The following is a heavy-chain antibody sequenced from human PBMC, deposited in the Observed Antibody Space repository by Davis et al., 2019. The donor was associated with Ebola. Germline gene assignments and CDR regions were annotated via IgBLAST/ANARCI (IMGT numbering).Heavy chain of an antibody. V-gene: IGHV1-8*01. D-gene: IGHD6-19*01. Sequence: AASVKVSCKASGYTFTNYDINWVRQATGQGLEWMGWMNPNSGNTGYAQKFQGRVTMTRNTSISTAYMELSSLRSEDTAVYYCARRSSGWFSVFDYWGQGTLVTVSS. CDR2: MNPNSGNT. CDR3: ARRSSGWFSVFDY. CDR1: GYTFTNYD. J-gene: IGHJ4*02.